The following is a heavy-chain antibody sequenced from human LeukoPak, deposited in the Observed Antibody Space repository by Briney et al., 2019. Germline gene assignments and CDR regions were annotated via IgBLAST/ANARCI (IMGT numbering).Heavy chain of an antibody. CDR1: GGSISSYY. CDR3: ARDPHFDY. J-gene: IGHJ4*02. CDR2: IYYSGST. V-gene: IGHV4-59*01. Sequence: SETLSLTCTVSGGSISSYYWSWIRQPPGKGLEWIGYIYYSGSTNYNPSLKSRVTISVDTSKNQFSLKLSSVTTADTAVYYCARDPHFDYWGQGTLVTVSS.